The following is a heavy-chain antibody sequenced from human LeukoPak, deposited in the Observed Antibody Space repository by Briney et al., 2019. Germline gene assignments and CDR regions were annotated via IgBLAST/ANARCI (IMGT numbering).Heavy chain of an antibody. D-gene: IGHD1-20*01. CDR1: GFTFSSYW. CDR3: ARDLNWNGGYYYYYGMDV. CDR2: IKQDGSEK. J-gene: IGHJ6*02. Sequence: GGSLRLSCAASGFTFSSYWMSWVRQAPGKGLGWVANIKQDGSEKYYVDSVKGRFTISRDNAKNSLYLQMNSLRAEDTAVYYCARDLNWNGGYYYYYGMDVWGQGTTVTVSS. V-gene: IGHV3-7*01.